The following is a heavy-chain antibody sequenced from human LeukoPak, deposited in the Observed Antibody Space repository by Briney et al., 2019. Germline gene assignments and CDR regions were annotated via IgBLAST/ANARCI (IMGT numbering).Heavy chain of an antibody. V-gene: IGHV3-30*02. CDR1: GFTFSSYG. Sequence: GGSLRLSCAASGFTFSSYGMHWVRQAPGKGLEWVAFIRYDGSNKYYADSVKGRFTISRDNSKNTLYLQMNSLRAEDTAVYYCAKDSEVLGWGPPADAFDIWGQGTMVTVSS. D-gene: IGHD7-27*01. CDR2: IRYDGSNK. J-gene: IGHJ3*02. CDR3: AKDSEVLGWGPPADAFDI.